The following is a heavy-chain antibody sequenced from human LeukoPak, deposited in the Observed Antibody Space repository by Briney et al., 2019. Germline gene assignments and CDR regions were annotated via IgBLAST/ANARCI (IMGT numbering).Heavy chain of an antibody. Sequence: PGGSLRLSCAASGFTFSNYGMHWVRQAPGKGLEWVAFIQYDGNNEYFTDSVKGRFTISRDNSKNTLYLHMNSLRPEDTAVYYCAKDRDFWSGHLSHFDYWGQGTLITVSS. J-gene: IGHJ4*02. CDR3: AKDRDFWSGHLSHFDY. V-gene: IGHV3-30*02. CDR1: GFTFSNYG. D-gene: IGHD3-3*01. CDR2: IQYDGNNE.